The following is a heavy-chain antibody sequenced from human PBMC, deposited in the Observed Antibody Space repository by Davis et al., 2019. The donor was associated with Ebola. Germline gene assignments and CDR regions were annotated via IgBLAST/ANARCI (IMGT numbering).Heavy chain of an antibody. Sequence: SETLSLTCTVSGGSISSHYWSWIRQPPGQGLEWFGYIYHTGSTNYNPSLRSRVTMSVDASKSQFSLNLSSVTVADTAVYYCARLVALYDNSGYAYLDYWGQGILVTVSS. CDR2: IYHTGST. D-gene: IGHD3-22*01. CDR3: ARLVALYDNSGYAYLDY. CDR1: GGSISSHY. J-gene: IGHJ4*02. V-gene: IGHV4-59*11.